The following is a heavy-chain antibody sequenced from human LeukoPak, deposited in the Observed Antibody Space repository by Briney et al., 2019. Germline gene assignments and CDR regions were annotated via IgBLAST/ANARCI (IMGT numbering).Heavy chain of an antibody. CDR3: ARTYYYDSSGVD. D-gene: IGHD3-22*01. CDR1: GGSISSYY. J-gene: IGHJ4*02. V-gene: IGHV4-59*08. CDR2: IYHSGST. Sequence: SETLSLTCTVSGGSISSYYWSWIRQPPGKGLEWIGSIYHSGSTYYNPSLKSRVTISVDTSKKQFSLKLSSVTAADTAVYYCARTYYYDSSGVDWGQGTLVTVSS.